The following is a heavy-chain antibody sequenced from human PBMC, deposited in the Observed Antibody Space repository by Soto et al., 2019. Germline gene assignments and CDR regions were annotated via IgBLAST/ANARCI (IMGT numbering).Heavy chain of an antibody. Sequence: EVQLVESGGGLVKPGGSLRLSCAASGFTFTNAWMNWVRQAPGRGLEWVGHIRRKSDGGTTDYAAPVKGRFTISRDDSTNTLYLQMNSLKTEDTAVYYFTTSLAGSWRYLDYWGQGTLVTVSS. CDR3: TTSLAGSWRYLDY. D-gene: IGHD3-10*01. CDR2: IRRKSDGGTT. J-gene: IGHJ4*02. CDR1: GFTFTNAW. V-gene: IGHV3-15*07.